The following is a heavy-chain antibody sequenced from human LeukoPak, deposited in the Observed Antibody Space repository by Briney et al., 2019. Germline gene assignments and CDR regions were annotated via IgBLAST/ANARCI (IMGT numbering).Heavy chain of an antibody. CDR1: GFTFSSYG. J-gene: IGHJ4*02. V-gene: IGHV3-30*03. CDR2: ISYDGSNE. Sequence: GGSLRLSCAASGFTFSSYGMHWVRQAPGKGLEWVAVISYDGSNEYYADSVKGRFTISRDNAKKSLYLQMNSLGADDTAVYYCARGGGHCSSNSCSSLPLDYWGQGVLVTVS. CDR3: ARGGGHCSSNSCSSLPLDY. D-gene: IGHD2-2*01.